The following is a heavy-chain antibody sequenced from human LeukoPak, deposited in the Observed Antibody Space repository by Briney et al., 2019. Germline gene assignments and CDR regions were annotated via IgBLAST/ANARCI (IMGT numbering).Heavy chain of an antibody. CDR2: MSGSAGST. Sequence: PGGSLRLSCAASGFTFSSYAMSWVRQAPGKGLEGVSAMSGSAGSTYYADSVKGRFTISRENSKNTLYLLMNSQRAEDTAVYYCAKGGPYDYVWGSYRYLDYWGQGTLVTVSS. J-gene: IGHJ4*02. CDR1: GFTFSSYA. D-gene: IGHD3-16*02. V-gene: IGHV3-23*01. CDR3: AKGGPYDYVWGSYRYLDY.